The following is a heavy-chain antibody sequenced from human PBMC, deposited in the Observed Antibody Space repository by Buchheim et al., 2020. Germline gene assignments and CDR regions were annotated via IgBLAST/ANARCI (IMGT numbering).Heavy chain of an antibody. CDR3: ARVGPGNTGFDY. CDR1: GDSVSSNRAS. J-gene: IGHJ4*02. V-gene: IGHV6-1*01. D-gene: IGHD1-7*01. Sequence: QVQLQQSGPVLVKPSQTLSLICDISGDSVSSNRASWNWIRQSPSRGLEWLGRTYYCSKWYSDYAMSVNSLINIQTGTSNKQFSLQLNSVTPEDTAVYYCARVGPGNTGFDYWGQGTL. CDR2: TYYCSKWYS.